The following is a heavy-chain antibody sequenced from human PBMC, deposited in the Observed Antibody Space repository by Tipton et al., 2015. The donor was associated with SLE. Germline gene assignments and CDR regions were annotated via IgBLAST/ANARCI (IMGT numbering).Heavy chain of an antibody. V-gene: IGHV4-34*12. J-gene: IGHJ4*02. CDR1: GASFSDYY. CDR2: FIHSETT. Sequence: LRLSCAVDGASFSDYYWMWVRQPPGKGLEWIGEFIHSETTNYNPSLKSRVTISVDKSKNQFSLKLSSVTAADTAVYYCARSHHDILEVDYWGQGTLVTVSS. CDR3: ARSHHDILEVDY. D-gene: IGHD3-9*01.